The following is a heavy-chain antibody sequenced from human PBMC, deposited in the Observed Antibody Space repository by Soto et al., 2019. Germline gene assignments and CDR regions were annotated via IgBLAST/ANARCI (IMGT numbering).Heavy chain of an antibody. V-gene: IGHV3-15*01. CDR2: IKSKSYGEAT. D-gene: IGHD1-26*01. Sequence: EVQLVESGGGLVKPGGSLRLSCAASGFTFSNAWMSWVRQAPGKWLEWVGRIKSKSYGEATDYAAPVTGRFTISRDDSKNTLYLKMNSLKTEDTAVYYCTTDGLYSWGFDYWGQGALVTVSS. CDR1: GFTFSNAW. CDR3: TTDGLYSWGFDY. J-gene: IGHJ4*02.